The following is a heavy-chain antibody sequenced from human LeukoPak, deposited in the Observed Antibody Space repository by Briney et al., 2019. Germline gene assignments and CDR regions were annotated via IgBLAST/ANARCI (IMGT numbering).Heavy chain of an antibody. CDR3: ARRVGSCSSTSCSYGMDV. J-gene: IGHJ6*04. Sequence: GGALNISCKGSGYSFTRYWIGWGRPMTGKGRGWMGIIYSGASDTRYSPSFQGQVTISADKSIITAYLQWSSLKASDTAMYYCARRVGSCSSTSCSYGMDVWGKGTTVTVSS. V-gene: IGHV5-51*01. D-gene: IGHD2-2*01. CDR2: IYSGASDT. CDR1: GYSFTRYW.